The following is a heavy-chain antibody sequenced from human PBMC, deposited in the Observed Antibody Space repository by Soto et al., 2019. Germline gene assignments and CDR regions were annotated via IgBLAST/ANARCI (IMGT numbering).Heavy chain of an antibody. CDR1: GGSISSFNYF. V-gene: IGHV4-39*01. J-gene: IGHJ5*02. D-gene: IGHD2-15*01. Sequence: QLQLQESGPGLVKPSETLSLTCTVSGGSISSFNYFWGWIRQPPGKGLEWIGSLYYSGNTYYHPSLQSRVTISVDTSKKQCTLTLRSVTAADAAVYYCARGGGSTFNWFDPWGQGTLVTVSP. CDR2: LYYSGNT. CDR3: ARGGGSTFNWFDP.